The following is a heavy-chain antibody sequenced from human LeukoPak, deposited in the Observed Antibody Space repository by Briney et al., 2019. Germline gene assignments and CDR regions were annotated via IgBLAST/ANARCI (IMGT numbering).Heavy chain of an antibody. CDR1: GGSISSYY. CDR2: IYYSGST. Sequence: PSETLSLTCTVSGGSISSYYWSWIRQPPGKGLEWIGYIYYSGSTNYNPSLKSRVTISVDTSKNQFSLKLSSVTAADTAVYYCARVPRYCSSTSCFYYYYYGMDVWGQGTTVTVSS. D-gene: IGHD2-2*01. V-gene: IGHV4-59*12. J-gene: IGHJ6*02. CDR3: ARVPRYCSSTSCFYYYYYGMDV.